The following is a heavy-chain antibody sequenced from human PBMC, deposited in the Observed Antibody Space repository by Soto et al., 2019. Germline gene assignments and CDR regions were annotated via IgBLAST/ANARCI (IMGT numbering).Heavy chain of an antibody. CDR1: GFTFSNAW. Sequence: LRLSCAASGFTFSNAWMSWVRQAPGKGLEWVGRIKSKTDGGTTDYAAPVKGRFTISRDDSKNTLYLQMNSLKTEDTAVYYCTTETFGVVTHYYYYYMDVWGKGTTVTVSS. CDR2: IKSKTDGGTT. J-gene: IGHJ6*03. V-gene: IGHV3-15*01. CDR3: TTETFGVVTHYYYYYMDV. D-gene: IGHD3-3*01.